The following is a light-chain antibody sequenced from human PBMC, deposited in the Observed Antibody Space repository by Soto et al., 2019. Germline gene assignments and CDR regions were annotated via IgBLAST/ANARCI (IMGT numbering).Light chain of an antibody. CDR1: QNIHKS. CDR3: QQRSNWRAT. Sequence: EIVLTQSPATLSLSPGDRATLSCRASQNIHKSLAWYQQIPGHPPRLLIFEASNRATGIPFRFSGSGSGTDFTLTISRLEPADFAVYFCQQRSNWRATFGQGTKVEIK. J-gene: IGKJ2*01. CDR2: EAS. V-gene: IGKV3-11*01.